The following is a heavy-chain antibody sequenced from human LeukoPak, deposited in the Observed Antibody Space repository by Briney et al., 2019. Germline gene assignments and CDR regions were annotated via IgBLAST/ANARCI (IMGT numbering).Heavy chain of an antibody. CDR2: MDPNSDNT. J-gene: IGHJ5*02. D-gene: IGHD2-15*01. Sequence: ASVKVSCKASGYTFTSYDITWVRQATGQGLEWMGWMDPNSDNTGYVQKFQGRVTMTRNTSISTAYMELSSLRSEDTAVYYCARVVVVAATKWFDPWGQGTLVTVSS. CDR3: ARVVVVAATKWFDP. CDR1: GYTFTSYD. V-gene: IGHV1-8*01.